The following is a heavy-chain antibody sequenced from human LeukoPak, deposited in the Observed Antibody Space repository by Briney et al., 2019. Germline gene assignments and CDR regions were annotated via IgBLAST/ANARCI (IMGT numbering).Heavy chain of an antibody. CDR2: INPNSGGT. J-gene: IGHJ4*02. CDR3: AREVSAYYDSSGYYYGYFDY. CDR1: GYTFTGYY. V-gene: IGHV1-2*02. Sequence: GASVKVSCKASGYTFTGYYMHWVRQAPGQGLEWMGWINPNSGGTNYAQKFQGRVTMTRDTSISTAYMELSRLRSDDTDVYYCAREVSAYYDSSGYYYGYFDYWGQGTLVTVSS. D-gene: IGHD3-22*01.